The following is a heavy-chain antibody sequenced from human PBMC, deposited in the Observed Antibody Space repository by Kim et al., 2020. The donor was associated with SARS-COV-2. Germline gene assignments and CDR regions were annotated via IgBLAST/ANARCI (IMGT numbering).Heavy chain of an antibody. D-gene: IGHD6-19*01. V-gene: IGHV3-48*02. CDR1: GFTFSSYS. CDR3: ARRPLGSPYSSGWFYYYYYYMDV. CDR2: ISSSSSTI. J-gene: IGHJ6*03. Sequence: GGSLRLSCAASGFTFSSYSMNWVRQAPGKGLEWVSYISSSSSTIYYADSVKGRFTISRDNAKNSLYLQMNSLRDEDTAVYYCARRPLGSPYSSGWFYYYYYYMDVWGKGTTVTVSS.